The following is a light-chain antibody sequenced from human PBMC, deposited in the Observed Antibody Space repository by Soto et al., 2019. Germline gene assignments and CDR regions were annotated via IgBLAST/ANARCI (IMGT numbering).Light chain of an antibody. CDR1: QSISSW. CDR3: QQYNSYQWT. V-gene: IGKV1-5*01. CDR2: DAS. J-gene: IGKJ1*01. Sequence: DIQMTQSPSTLSASVGDRVTITCRASQSISSWLAWYQQKPGKAPKLLIYDASSLESGVPSRFSGSGSGTEFTLTISTLQPDDFATYSCQQYNSYQWTFGQGTKVDI.